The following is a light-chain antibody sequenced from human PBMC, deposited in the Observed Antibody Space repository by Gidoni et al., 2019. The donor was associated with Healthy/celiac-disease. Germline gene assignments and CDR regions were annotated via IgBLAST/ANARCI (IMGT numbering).Light chain of an antibody. V-gene: IGLV3-19*01. CDR2: GKN. CDR3: NSRDSSGNLWV. J-gene: IGLJ3*02. Sequence: SELTQDPAVSVALGQTVRITCQGDSLRSYYASWYQQKPGQAPVLVIYGKNNRPSGIPDRFSGSSSGNTASLTITGAHAEDEADYYCNSRDSSGNLWVFGGGTKLTV. CDR1: SLRSYY.